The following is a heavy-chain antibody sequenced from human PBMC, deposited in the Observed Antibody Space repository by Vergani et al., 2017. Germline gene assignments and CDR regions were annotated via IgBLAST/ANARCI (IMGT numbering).Heavy chain of an antibody. Sequence: EVQLVESGGGLVKPGGSLRLSCAASGFTFSSYSMNWVRQAPGKGLEWVSSISSSSSYIYYADSVKGRFTISRDNAKNSLYLQMNRLRAEDTAVYYCASSTNYSGSVSAVNSFYSWGQGTLVTVSS. CDR3: ASSTNYSGSVSAVNSFYS. J-gene: IGHJ4*02. CDR1: GFTFSSYS. CDR2: ISSSSSYI. V-gene: IGHV3-21*01. D-gene: IGHD3-10*01.